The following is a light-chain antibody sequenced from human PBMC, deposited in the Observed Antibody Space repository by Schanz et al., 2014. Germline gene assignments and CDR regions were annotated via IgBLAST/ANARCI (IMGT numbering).Light chain of an antibody. J-gene: IGKJ4*01. CDR2: DAS. CDR1: QSVSSF. CDR3: QQYNNWPLT. V-gene: IGKV3-15*01. Sequence: EIVMTQSPATLSVSPGERVTLSCRASQSVSSFLAWYQQKRGQAPRLLIYDASTRATGVPARFSGSGSGTEFTLTISSLQSEDFAFYYCQQYNNWPLTFGGGTRAEIK.